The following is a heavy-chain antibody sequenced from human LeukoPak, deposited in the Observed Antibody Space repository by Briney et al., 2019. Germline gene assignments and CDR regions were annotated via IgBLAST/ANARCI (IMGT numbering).Heavy chain of an antibody. Sequence: PGGSLRLSCAASGFTFDDYAMHWVRQAPGKGLEWVSGISWNSGSIGYADSVKGRFTISRDNAKNSLYLQMHSLRVEDTAVYYCASDYYGSSGYYPHDYWGQGSLVTVSS. CDR1: GFTFDDYA. CDR3: ASDYYGSSGYYPHDY. J-gene: IGHJ4*02. V-gene: IGHV3-9*01. D-gene: IGHD3-22*01. CDR2: ISWNSGSI.